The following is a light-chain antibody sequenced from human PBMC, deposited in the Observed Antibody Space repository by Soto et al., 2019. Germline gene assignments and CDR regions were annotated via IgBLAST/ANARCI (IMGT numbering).Light chain of an antibody. CDR2: DAS. J-gene: IGKJ5*01. V-gene: IGKV1-5*01. Sequence: DIQMTQSPSTLSATAGDRVTITCRASQSISSWLAWYPHKPGKAPKLLIYDASNLDSGVPSRFSGSGSGTEFTLTISSLQSEDFAVYYCQQYNNWLITFGQGTRLEI. CDR3: QQYNNWLIT. CDR1: QSISSW.